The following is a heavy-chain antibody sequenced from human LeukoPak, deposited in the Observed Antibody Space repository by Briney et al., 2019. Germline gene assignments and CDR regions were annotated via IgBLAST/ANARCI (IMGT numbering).Heavy chain of an antibody. CDR1: GDSISSYY. CDR3: ARFGSGSAFDI. V-gene: IGHV4-59*08. J-gene: IGHJ3*02. CDR2: MYNSGST. D-gene: IGHD2-15*01. Sequence: PAETLSLTCTVSGDSISSYYRSWIRQPPGKGLEWLGYMYNSGSTKYNPPLKSRVTISADTSKNQFSLKLSSVTAADTAVYYCARFGSGSAFDIWGQGTMVTVSS.